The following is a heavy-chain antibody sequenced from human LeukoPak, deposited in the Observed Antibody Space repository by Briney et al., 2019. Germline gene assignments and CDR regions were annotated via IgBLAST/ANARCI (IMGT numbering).Heavy chain of an antibody. CDR2: FDPEDGET. J-gene: IGHJ6*03. D-gene: IGHD1-7*01. V-gene: IGHV1-24*01. CDR3: ARDETIHYMDV. CDR1: GYTLTELS. Sequence: ASVKVSCKVSGYTLTELSMHWVRQAPGKGLEWMGGFDPEDGETIYAQKLQGRVTMTTDTSTSTAYMELRSLRSDDTAVYYCARDETIHYMDVWGKGTTVTISS.